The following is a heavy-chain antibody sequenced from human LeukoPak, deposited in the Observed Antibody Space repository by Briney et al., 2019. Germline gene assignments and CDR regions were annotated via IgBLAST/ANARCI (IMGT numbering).Heavy chain of an antibody. V-gene: IGHV3-53*01. CDR3: ARVGDHFHWNLDL. J-gene: IGHJ2*01. Sequence: QPRGSLRLSCAASGFTASTYYMNWVRQAPRKGLEWVSIIYSGGTTYYADSVKGRFTISRDVSKNTLSLQMSSVRAVVTAVYFCARVGDHFHWNLDLWGRGTLVTVSS. CDR2: IYSGGTT. D-gene: IGHD3-3*02. CDR1: GFTASTYY.